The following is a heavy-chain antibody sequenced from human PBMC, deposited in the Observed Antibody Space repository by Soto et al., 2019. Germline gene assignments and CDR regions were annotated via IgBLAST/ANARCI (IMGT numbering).Heavy chain of an antibody. J-gene: IGHJ6*02. Sequence: QVQLVESGGGVVQPGRSLRLSCAASGFTFSSYGMHWVRQAPGKGLEWVAVIWYDGSNKYYADSVKGRFTISRDNSKNTLYLQMNRLRAEETAVYYCARDHAYYYDSSGYYGYYYGMDVWGQGTTVTVSS. V-gene: IGHV3-33*01. CDR3: ARDHAYYYDSSGYYGYYYGMDV. D-gene: IGHD3-22*01. CDR1: GFTFSSYG. CDR2: IWYDGSNK.